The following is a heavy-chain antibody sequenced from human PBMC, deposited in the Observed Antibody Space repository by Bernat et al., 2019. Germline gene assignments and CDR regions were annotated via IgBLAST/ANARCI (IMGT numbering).Heavy chain of an antibody. CDR2: ISSSSSYT. J-gene: IGHJ6*03. D-gene: IGHD4-17*01. Sequence: QVQLVESGGGLVKPGGSLRLSCAASGFTFSDYYMSWIRQAPGKGLEWVSYISSSSSYTNYADAVKGRFTIARDNAKNSLYLQMNSLRAENTAVYYFARVPYGDYYCYYMDVWGQGTTVTVSS. V-gene: IGHV3-11*06. CDR1: GFTFSDYY. CDR3: ARVPYGDYYCYYMDV.